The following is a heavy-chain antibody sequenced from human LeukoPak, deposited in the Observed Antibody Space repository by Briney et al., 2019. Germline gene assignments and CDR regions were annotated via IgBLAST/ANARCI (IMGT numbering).Heavy chain of an antibody. CDR3: ARGLQAAAGTWYYYYYMDV. CDR2: INHSEST. CDR1: GVSFSGYY. J-gene: IGHJ6*03. V-gene: IGHV4-34*01. Sequence: PSETLSLTCAVYGVSFSGYYWSWLRQPPGKGREWRGEINHSESTNYNPSLKRRITITEDTSKKQFSLQLSTVTAADTAVCYCARGLQAAAGTWYYYYYMDVWGKGNTVTVSS. D-gene: IGHD6-13*01.